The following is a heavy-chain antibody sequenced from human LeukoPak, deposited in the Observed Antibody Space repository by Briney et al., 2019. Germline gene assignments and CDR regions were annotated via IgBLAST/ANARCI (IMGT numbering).Heavy chain of an antibody. CDR2: IYHSGST. J-gene: IGHJ4*02. D-gene: IGHD3-9*01. CDR3: AREVLTGYYIDY. CDR1: GGSISSGGYY. V-gene: IGHV4-30-2*01. Sequence: PSETLSLTCTVSGGSISSGGYYWSWIRQPPGKGLEWIGYIYHSGSTYYNPSLKSRVTISVDRSKNQFSLKLSSVTAADTAVYYCAREVLTGYYIDYWGQGTLVTVSS.